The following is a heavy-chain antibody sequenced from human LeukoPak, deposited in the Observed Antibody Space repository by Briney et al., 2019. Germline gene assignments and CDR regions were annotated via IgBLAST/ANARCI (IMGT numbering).Heavy chain of an antibody. Sequence: GGSLRLSCAVSGFTVSNNHLTWVRQPPGKGLECVSILYNTATTFYADSVKGRFTISRDNSRNTVYLQMNRLRVEDTAVYYCAGFGGYSLWGQGTLVTVSS. CDR1: GFTVSNNH. CDR2: LYNTATT. D-gene: IGHD4-23*01. J-gene: IGHJ4*02. V-gene: IGHV3-66*01. CDR3: AGFGGYSL.